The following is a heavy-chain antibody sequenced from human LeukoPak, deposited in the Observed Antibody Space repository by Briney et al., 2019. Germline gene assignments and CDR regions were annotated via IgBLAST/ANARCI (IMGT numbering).Heavy chain of an antibody. J-gene: IGHJ6*02. D-gene: IGHD2-15*01. CDR3: ARDLGYCSGGSCSDVDV. Sequence: GGSLRLSCAASGFTFSSYSMNWVRQAPRKGLEWVSSISSSSSYIYYADSVKGRFTISRDNAKNSLYLQMNSLRAEDTAMYYCARDLGYCSGGSCSDVDVWGQGTTVTVSS. CDR2: ISSSSSYI. CDR1: GFTFSSYS. V-gene: IGHV3-21*01.